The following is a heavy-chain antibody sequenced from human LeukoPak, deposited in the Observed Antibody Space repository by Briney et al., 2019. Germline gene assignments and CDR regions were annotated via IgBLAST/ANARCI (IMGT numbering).Heavy chain of an antibody. CDR1: GFTFSSYA. CDR2: ISGSGGST. J-gene: IGHJ6*02. CDR3: AKVGYYYDSSGYYPTDYYYYYGMDV. V-gene: IGHV3-23*01. Sequence: GGSLRLSCAASGFTFSSYATSWVRQAPGKGLEWVSAISGSGGSTYYADSVKGRFTISRDNSKNTLYLQMNSLRAEDTAVYYCAKVGYYYDSSGYYPTDYYYYYGMDVWGQGTTVTVSS. D-gene: IGHD3-22*01.